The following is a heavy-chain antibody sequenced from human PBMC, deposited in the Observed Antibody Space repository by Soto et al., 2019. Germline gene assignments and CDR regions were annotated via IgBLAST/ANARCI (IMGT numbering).Heavy chain of an antibody. CDR3: ARGWDAGY. CDR2: IHDSGTT. Sequence: XVQLQESGPGLVKPSETLSLTCTVSGGSVGSGRHYWSWIRQPPGKVPEWIGYIHDSGTTNYVSSLKSRVSISAAPSRNQFFLKVYSVTAADTAVYYCARGWDAGYWGQGTLVTVSS. D-gene: IGHD6-19*01. CDR1: GGSVGSGRHY. J-gene: IGHJ4*02. V-gene: IGHV4-61*01.